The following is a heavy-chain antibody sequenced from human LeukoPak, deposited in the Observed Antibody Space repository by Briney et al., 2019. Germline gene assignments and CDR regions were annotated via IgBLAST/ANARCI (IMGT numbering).Heavy chain of an antibody. CDR1: GGSISDYY. CDR3: ARVPMNIEMTTIKGYYFDY. D-gene: IGHD5-24*01. J-gene: IGHJ4*02. Sequence: PSETLSLTCGVNGGSISDYYWAWVRQSPGKGLEWIGEIYHTGSTKYHPSLKSRVAISLDTSKNEFSLNLNSVTAADTAVYYCARVPMNIEMTTIKGYYFDYWGQGTLVTVSS. CDR2: IYHTGST. V-gene: IGHV4-34*01.